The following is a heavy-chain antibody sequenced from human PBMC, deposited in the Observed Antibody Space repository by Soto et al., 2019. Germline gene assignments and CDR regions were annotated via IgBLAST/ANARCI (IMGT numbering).Heavy chain of an antibody. CDR2: IYYSGST. Sequence: PETLPLTCTVSGGSVSSCSYYWSWIRQPPVKGLEWIGYIYYSGSTNYNPSLKSRVTISVDTSTNQFSLKLSSVTAADTAVYYCARDKLRQRMSNAWIHQLHSGMDVWGPRTTVTVSS. V-gene: IGHV4-61*01. D-gene: IGHD5-12*01. CDR1: GGSVSSCSYY. J-gene: IGHJ6*02. CDR3: ARDKLRQRMSNAWIHQLHSGMDV.